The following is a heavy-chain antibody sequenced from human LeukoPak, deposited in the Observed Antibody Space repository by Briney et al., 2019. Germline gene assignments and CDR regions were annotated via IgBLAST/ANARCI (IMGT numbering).Heavy chain of an antibody. Sequence: ASVKVSCKASGYTFNNYGISWARPAPGQGLEWVGWINPYNGNTKYAQKLQGRLSLTTDTSTTTAYMELGSLNSDDTAVYYCARTDSSSGNCYDYWGQGTLVTVSS. D-gene: IGHD3-10*01. CDR2: INPYNGNT. J-gene: IGHJ4*02. CDR1: GYTFNNYG. CDR3: ARTDSSSGNCYDY. V-gene: IGHV1-18*01.